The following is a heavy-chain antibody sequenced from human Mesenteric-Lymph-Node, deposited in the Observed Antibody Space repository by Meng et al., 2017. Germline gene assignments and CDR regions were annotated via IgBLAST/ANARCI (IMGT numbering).Heavy chain of an antibody. V-gene: IGHV1-46*01. D-gene: IGHD3-3*01. CDR2: INPYGGGA. CDR3: ARDVMETFWSGNDYYKYGVGV. CDR1: GYTFTSYY. J-gene: IGHJ6*02. Sequence: ASVKVSCKASGYTFTSYYMHWVRQAPGQGLEWMGLINPYGGGASYAQKFQGRVTMTRDTPTRTVYMELSSLRSEDTAVYYCARDVMETFWSGNDYYKYGVGVWGQGTTVTVSS.